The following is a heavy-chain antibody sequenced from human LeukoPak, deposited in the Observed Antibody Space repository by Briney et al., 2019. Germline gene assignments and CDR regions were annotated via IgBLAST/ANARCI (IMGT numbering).Heavy chain of an antibody. CDR3: AREVGNYFDY. CDR2: IYTSGST. J-gene: IGHJ4*02. CDR1: GGSISSGSYY. D-gene: IGHD2-15*01. V-gene: IGHV4-61*02. Sequence: SETLSLTCTVSGGSISSGSYYWSWIRQPAGKGLEWIGRIYTSGSTNYNPSLESRVTISVDTSKNQFSLKLSSVTAADTAMYYCAREVGNYFDYGGQETLVTVSS.